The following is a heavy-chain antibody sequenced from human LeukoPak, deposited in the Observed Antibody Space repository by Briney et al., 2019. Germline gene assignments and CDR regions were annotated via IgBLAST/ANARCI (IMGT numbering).Heavy chain of an antibody. D-gene: IGHD5-18*01. J-gene: IGHJ6*03. V-gene: IGHV4-59*01. CDR3: ARGGYSYGNYYYYYMDV. CDR1: GGSISSYY. CDR2: IYYSGST. Sequence: SETLSLTCTVSGGSISSYYWSWIRQPPGKGLEWIGYIYYSGSTNYNPSLKSRATISVDTSKNQFSLKLSSATAADTAVYYCARGGYSYGNYYYYYMDVWGKGTTVTVSS.